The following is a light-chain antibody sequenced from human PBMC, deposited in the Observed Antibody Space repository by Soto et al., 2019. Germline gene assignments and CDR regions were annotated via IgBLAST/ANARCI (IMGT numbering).Light chain of an antibody. CDR2: HVS. J-gene: IGLJ2*01. V-gene: IGLV2-14*01. CDR3: SSYSRGGSVI. CDR1: TSDVGDYNY. Sequence: QSALTQPASVSGSPGQSITISCTATTSDVGDYNYVSWYQQYPGKAPKLIIYHVSNRPSGVSNRFSGSKSGDTASLTISGLQAEDVADYYCSSYSRGGSVIFGGVTKLTVL.